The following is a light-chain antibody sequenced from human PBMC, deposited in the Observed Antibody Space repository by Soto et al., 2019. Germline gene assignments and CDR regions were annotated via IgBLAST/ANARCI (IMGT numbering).Light chain of an antibody. CDR3: QHFRA. V-gene: IGKV3-20*01. Sequence: EIVLTQSPATLSLSQGERATLSCRASQSVSSSYVAWYQQKRGQAPRLLMYGASSRATGIPDRFSGSGSGTDFTLTISRLEPEDFVLYYCQHFRAFGQGTRLEIK. CDR2: GAS. J-gene: IGKJ5*01. CDR1: QSVSSSY.